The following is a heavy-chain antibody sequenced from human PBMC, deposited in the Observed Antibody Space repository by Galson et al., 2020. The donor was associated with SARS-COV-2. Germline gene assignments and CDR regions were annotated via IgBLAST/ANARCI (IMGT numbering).Heavy chain of an antibody. CDR2: IDWDDDE. D-gene: IGHD6-19*01. Sequence: ESGPTLVKPTQTLTLTCTFSGFSPTTSGMCVGWTRQPTGKALAWLARIDWDDDEYYSASLKTRLTISKDTSKNQVVLTMTNMDPVDTATYYCARIDSSGCRGNYWGQGTLVTVSS. CDR3: ARIDSSGCRGNY. V-gene: IGHV2-70*11. J-gene: IGHJ4*02. CDR1: GFSPTTSGMC.